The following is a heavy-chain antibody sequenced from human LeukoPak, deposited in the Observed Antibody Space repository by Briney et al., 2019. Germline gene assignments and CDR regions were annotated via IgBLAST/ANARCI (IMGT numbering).Heavy chain of an antibody. CDR3: ARGQGSSWYWYSAFDI. D-gene: IGHD6-13*01. V-gene: IGHV1-18*01. CDR1: GYTFINYG. J-gene: IGHJ3*02. Sequence: ASVTVSCKTSGYTFINYGITWVRQAPGQGLEWMGWITPNNGNTNYAQKLQGRVTMTTDTSTSTAYMELRSLRSEDTAVYYCARGQGSSWYWYSAFDIWGQGTMVTVSS. CDR2: ITPNNGNT.